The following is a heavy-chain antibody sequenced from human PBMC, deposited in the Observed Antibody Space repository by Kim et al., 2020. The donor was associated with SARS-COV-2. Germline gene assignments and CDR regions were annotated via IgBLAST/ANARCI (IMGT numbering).Heavy chain of an antibody. V-gene: IGHV4-34*01. CDR3: ARIGSYGSGSYPIDY. CDR1: GGSFSGYY. Sequence: SETLSLTCAVYGGSFSGYYWSWIRQPPGKGLEWIGEINHSGSTNYNPSLKSRVTISVDTSKNQFSLKLSSVTAADTAVYYCARIGSYGSGSYPIDYWGQGTLVTVSS. D-gene: IGHD3-10*01. CDR2: INHSGST. J-gene: IGHJ4*02.